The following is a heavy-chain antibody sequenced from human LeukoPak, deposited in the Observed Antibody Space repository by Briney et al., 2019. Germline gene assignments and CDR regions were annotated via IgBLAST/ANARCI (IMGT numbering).Heavy chain of an antibody. CDR3: ARHYCSGDNCYYLDY. D-gene: IGHD2-15*01. CDR1: GGSINGYY. CDR2: IYYSGSS. Sequence: SETLSLTCTVSGGSINGYYWSWIRQPAGKGLEWIGYIYYSGSSDSNPSLQSRVTLSVDTSKNQFSLRLNSVTAADTAVYYCARHYCSGDNCYYLDYWGQGTLVTVSS. J-gene: IGHJ4*02. V-gene: IGHV4-59*08.